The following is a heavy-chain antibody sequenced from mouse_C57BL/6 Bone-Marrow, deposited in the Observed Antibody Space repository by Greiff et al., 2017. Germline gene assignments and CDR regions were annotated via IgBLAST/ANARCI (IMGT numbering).Heavy chain of an antibody. CDR3: ESIYPGAY. Sequence: VQLQQSGPELVKPGASVKISCKASGYTFTDYYMNWVKQSHGKSLEWIGDINPNNGGTSYNQKFKGKATLTVDKSSSTAYMELRSLTSEDSAVYDCESIYPGAYWGQGTLVTVSA. CDR2: INPNNGGT. J-gene: IGHJ3*01. D-gene: IGHD2-1*01. CDR1: GYTFTDYY. V-gene: IGHV1-26*01.